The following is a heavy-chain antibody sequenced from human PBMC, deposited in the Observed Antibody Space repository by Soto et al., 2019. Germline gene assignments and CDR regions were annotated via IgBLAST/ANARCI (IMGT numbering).Heavy chain of an antibody. V-gene: IGHV4-59*01. CDR1: GASISSSY. J-gene: IGHJ3*02. CDR2: VYYSGST. CDR3: ARGYYDSSGQSNTFDI. Sequence: PSETLSLTCTVSGASISSSYWSWIRQSPGKGLEWIGYVYYSGSTNYSPSLKSRVTMSVDTSKNQFSLKLSSVTAADTAVYYCARGYYDSSGQSNTFDIWGQGTMVTVSS. D-gene: IGHD3-22*01.